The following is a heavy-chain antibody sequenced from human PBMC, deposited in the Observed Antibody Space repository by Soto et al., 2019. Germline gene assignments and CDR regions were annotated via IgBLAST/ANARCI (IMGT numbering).Heavy chain of an antibody. V-gene: IGHV3-21*01. D-gene: IGHD2-15*01. CDR1: GFTFSSYS. J-gene: IGHJ3*02. CDR3: ARDPYCSGGSCYHDAFDI. Sequence: ESGGGLVKPGGSLRLSCAASGFTFSSYSMNWVRQAPGKGLEWVSSISSSSSYIYYADSVKGRFTSSRDNAKNSLYLQMNSLRAEDTAVYYCARDPYCSGGSCYHDAFDIWGQGSMVTVSS. CDR2: ISSSSSYI.